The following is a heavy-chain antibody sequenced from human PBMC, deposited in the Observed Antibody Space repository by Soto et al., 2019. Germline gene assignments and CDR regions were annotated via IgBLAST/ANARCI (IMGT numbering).Heavy chain of an antibody. D-gene: IGHD3-10*01. CDR3: ARAHGPYYDISYYGLARNYFDY. V-gene: IGHV3-30-3*01. CDR1: GFTFSSHA. CDR2: ISFDGSNR. Sequence: PGGSLRLSCAATGFTFSSHAMNWVRQAPGKGLEWVSVISFDGSNRYYAESVRGRCTISRDNSKNILYLHMNSLRPDDTAIYYCARAHGPYYDISYYGLARNYFDYWGQGTLVTVS. J-gene: IGHJ4*02.